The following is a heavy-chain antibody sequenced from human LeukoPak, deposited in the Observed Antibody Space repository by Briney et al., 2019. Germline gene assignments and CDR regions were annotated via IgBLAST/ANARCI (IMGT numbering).Heavy chain of an antibody. Sequence: ASVKVSGKPSGYTFTSYGTSGVRPTPGQGREGRGWISAYNGNTNYAQKLQGRVTMTTDTSTSTAYMELRSLRSDDTAVYYCARGLREYYYYGMDVWGKGTTVTVSS. CDR3: ARGLREYYYYGMDV. CDR1: GYTFTSYG. J-gene: IGHJ6*04. V-gene: IGHV1-18*04. CDR2: ISAYNGNT. D-gene: IGHD3-16*01.